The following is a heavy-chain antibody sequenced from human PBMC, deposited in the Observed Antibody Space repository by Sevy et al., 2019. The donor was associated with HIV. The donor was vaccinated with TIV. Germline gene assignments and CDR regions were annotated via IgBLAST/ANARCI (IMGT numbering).Heavy chain of an antibody. J-gene: IGHJ6*02. V-gene: IGHV3-11*01. D-gene: IGHD6-19*01. Sequence: GGSLRLSCAASGFTFSDYYMSWIRQAPGKGLEWVSYISSSGSTIYYAYSVKGRFTISRDNAKNSLYLQMNSLRAEDTAVYYCARDSSAVAGTGGTYYYYYYGMDVWGQGTTVTVSS. CDR2: ISSSGSTI. CDR3: ARDSSAVAGTGGTYYYYYYGMDV. CDR1: GFTFSDYY.